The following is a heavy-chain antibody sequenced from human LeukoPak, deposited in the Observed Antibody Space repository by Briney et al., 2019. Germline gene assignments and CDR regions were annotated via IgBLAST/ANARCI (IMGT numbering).Heavy chain of an antibody. CDR2: IYSGGST. D-gene: IGHD3-9*01. J-gene: IGHJ6*02. CDR3: ARESEDVLSNSSCYYYYYGMDV. Sequence: GGSLRLSCAASGFTVSSNYMSWVRQAPGKGLEWVSVIYSGGSTYYADSVKGRFTISRDNSKNTLYLQMNSLRAEDTAVYYCARESEDVLSNSSCYYYYYGMDVWGQGTTVTVSS. V-gene: IGHV3-66*01. CDR1: GFTVSSNY.